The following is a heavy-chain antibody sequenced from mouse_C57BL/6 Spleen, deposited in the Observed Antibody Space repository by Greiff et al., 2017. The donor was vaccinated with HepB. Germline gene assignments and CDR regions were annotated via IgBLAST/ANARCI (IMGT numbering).Heavy chain of an antibody. V-gene: IGHV1-4*01. Sequence: QVQLKESGAELARPGASVKMSCKASGYTFTSYTMHWVKQRPGQGLEWIGYINPSSGYTKYNQKFKDKATLTADKSSSTAYMQLSSLTSEDSAVYYCARGYDGAWFAYWGQGTLVTVSA. CDR2: INPSSGYT. CDR3: ARGYDGAWFAY. D-gene: IGHD2-2*01. CDR1: GYTFTSYT. J-gene: IGHJ3*01.